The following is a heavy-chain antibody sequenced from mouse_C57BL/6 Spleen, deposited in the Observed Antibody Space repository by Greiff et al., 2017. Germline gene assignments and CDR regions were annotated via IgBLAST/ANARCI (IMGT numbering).Heavy chain of an antibody. D-gene: IGHD2-4*01. CDR2: ISSGGSYT. CDR3: ARRMITTGPCYAMDY. CDR1: GFTFSSYG. V-gene: IGHV5-6*01. J-gene: IGHJ4*01. Sequence: EVHLVESGGDLVKPGGSLKLSCAASGFTFSSYGMSWVRQTPDKRLEWVATISSGGSYTYYPDSVKGRFTISRDNAKNTLYLQMSSLKSEDTAMYYCARRMITTGPCYAMDYWGQGTSVTVSS.